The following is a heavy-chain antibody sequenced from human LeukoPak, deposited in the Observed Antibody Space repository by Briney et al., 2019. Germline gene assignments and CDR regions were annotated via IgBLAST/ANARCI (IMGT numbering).Heavy chain of an antibody. CDR1: GGSISSSSYY. CDR2: IYYGGST. J-gene: IGHJ4*02. Sequence: SETLSLTCTVSGGSISSSSYYWGWIRQPPGKGLEWIGSIYYGGSTYYNPSLKSRVTISVDTSKNQFSLKLSSVTAADTAVYYCARIHYDYVWGSYRYGLDYWGQGTLVTVSS. V-gene: IGHV4-39*01. CDR3: ARIHYDYVWGSYRYGLDY. D-gene: IGHD3-16*02.